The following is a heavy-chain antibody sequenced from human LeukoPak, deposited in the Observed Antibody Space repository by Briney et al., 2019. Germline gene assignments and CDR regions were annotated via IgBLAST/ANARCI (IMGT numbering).Heavy chain of an antibody. CDR2: IWHSGDT. CDR1: DGSLSTSKW. J-gene: IGHJ4*02. D-gene: IGHD6-19*01. CDR3: ARGLRSSGWNMLDS. V-gene: IGHV4-4*02. Sequence: SGTLSLTCAVSDGSLSTSKWWTWVRQAPGRGLEWIGEIWHSGDTNYNPSLQSRLTLSVDKSKSQFSLKLRSVTAADTAVYYCARGLRSSGWNMLDSWGRGVLVTVSS.